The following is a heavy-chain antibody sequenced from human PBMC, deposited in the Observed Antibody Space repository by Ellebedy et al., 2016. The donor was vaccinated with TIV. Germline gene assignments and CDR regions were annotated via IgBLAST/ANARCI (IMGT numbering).Heavy chain of an antibody. D-gene: IGHD2-21*01. CDR3: ARGTEEIAVVFDL. J-gene: IGHJ4*02. Sequence: AASVKVSCKASGYTFANHLIHWPRQAPGQEPEWMGWIHINHGDTNYVQKFQGRVTMTRDTSISTAYMELTGLRSDDTAMYYCARGTEEIAVVFDLWGQGTLVAVSS. CDR2: IHINHGDT. V-gene: IGHV1-2*02. CDR1: GYTFANHL.